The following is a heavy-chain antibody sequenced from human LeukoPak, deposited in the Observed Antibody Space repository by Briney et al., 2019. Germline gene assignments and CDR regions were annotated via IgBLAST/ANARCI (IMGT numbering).Heavy chain of an antibody. CDR2: IGTSGNPI. CDR3: ARDQWLDY. CDR1: GFTFSGYI. V-gene: IGHV3-48*01. J-gene: IGHJ4*01. D-gene: IGHD6-19*01. Sequence: GGSLRLSCAASGFTFSGYIMNWVRQAPGKGLEWISFIGTSGNPIYYADSVKGRFTVSRDNAKNSLYLQMNSLRAEDTAVYYCARDQWLDYWGHGTLVTVSS.